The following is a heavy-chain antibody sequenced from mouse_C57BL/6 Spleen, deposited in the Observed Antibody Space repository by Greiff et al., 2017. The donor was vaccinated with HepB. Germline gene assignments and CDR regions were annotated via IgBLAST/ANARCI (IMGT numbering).Heavy chain of an antibody. CDR1: GYAFSSSW. Sequence: QVQLQQSGPELVKPGASVKISCKASGYAFSSSWMNWVKQRPGKGLEWIGRIYPGDGDTNYNGKFKGKATLTADKSSSTAYMQLSRQTSEDSAVYFWARRTAQATDRAMDYWGQGTSVTVSS. J-gene: IGHJ4*01. CDR3: ARRTAQATDRAMDY. V-gene: IGHV1-82*01. D-gene: IGHD3-2*02. CDR2: IYPGDGDT.